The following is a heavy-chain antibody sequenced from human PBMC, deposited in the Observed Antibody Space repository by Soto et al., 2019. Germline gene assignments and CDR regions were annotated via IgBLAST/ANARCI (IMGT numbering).Heavy chain of an antibody. CDR3: AKSYYDSSGYYYFDY. V-gene: IGHV3-23*01. CDR2: ISGSGGST. J-gene: IGHJ4*02. Sequence: GWSLRLSCAASGFTFSSYAMSWVRQAPGKGLEWVSAISGSGGSTYYADSVKGRFTISRDNSKNTLYLQMNSLRAEDTAVYYCAKSYYDSSGYYYFDYWGQGTLVTVSS. D-gene: IGHD3-22*01. CDR1: GFTFSSYA.